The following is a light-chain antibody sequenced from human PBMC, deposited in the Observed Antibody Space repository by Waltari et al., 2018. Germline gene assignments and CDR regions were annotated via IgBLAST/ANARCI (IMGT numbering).Light chain of an antibody. J-gene: IGKJ2*01. CDR3: QQGDSAPFT. CDR2: AAS. CDR1: QTINNF. Sequence: DIQMTQAPSSLSASVGGRVTITCRTSQTINNFLNWYQHTPGKAPELLIYAASTLQSGVPSRFSGGGSGADFTLTISSLQPEDSATYYCQQGDSAPFTFGQGTKLEIK. V-gene: IGKV1-39*01.